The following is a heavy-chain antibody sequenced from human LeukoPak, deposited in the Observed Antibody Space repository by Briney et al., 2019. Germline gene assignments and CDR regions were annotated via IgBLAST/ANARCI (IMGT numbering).Heavy chain of an antibody. D-gene: IGHD2-21*02. Sequence: ASVKVSCKASGGTFSSYAISWVRQAPGQGLEWMGGIIPIFGTANYAQKFQGRVTITADESTSTAYMELSSLRSEDTAVYYCAREDSVTALYDYWGQGTLVTVSS. CDR2: IIPIFGTA. V-gene: IGHV1-69*13. CDR1: GGTFSSYA. J-gene: IGHJ4*02. CDR3: AREDSVTALYDY.